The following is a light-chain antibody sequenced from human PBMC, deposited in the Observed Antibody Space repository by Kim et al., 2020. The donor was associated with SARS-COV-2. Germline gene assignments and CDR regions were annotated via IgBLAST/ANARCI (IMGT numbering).Light chain of an antibody. CDR1: RSNIGTNH. CDR3: ATWDSSLSAGV. Sequence: QSVLTQPPSVSAAPGQKVTISCSGSRSNIGTNHVSWYQQFPGTAPKLLIYDNNKRPSGIPDRFSSSKSGTSATLGITGLQTGDEADYYCATWDSSLSAGVFGGGTQLTVL. CDR2: DNN. V-gene: IGLV1-51*01. J-gene: IGLJ3*02.